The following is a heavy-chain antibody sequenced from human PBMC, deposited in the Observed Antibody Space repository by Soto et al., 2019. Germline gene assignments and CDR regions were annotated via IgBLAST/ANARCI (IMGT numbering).Heavy chain of an antibody. Sequence: PSETLSLTCTVSGGSIINYYWTWIRQPAGKGLEWVGRIYSSGSTSYNPSLKSRLTMSVGTSKNQFSLKLTSVTAADTALYYCARQTTYSSSWFDYWGHGTLVTVSS. CDR2: IYSSGST. CDR1: GGSIINYY. D-gene: IGHD6-13*01. CDR3: ARQTTYSSSWFDY. J-gene: IGHJ5*01. V-gene: IGHV4-4*07.